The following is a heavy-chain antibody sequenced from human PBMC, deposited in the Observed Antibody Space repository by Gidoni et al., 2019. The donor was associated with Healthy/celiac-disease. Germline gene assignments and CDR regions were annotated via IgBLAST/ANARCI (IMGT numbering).Heavy chain of an antibody. J-gene: IGHJ4*02. Sequence: EVQLVESGGGLVQPGGSLRLSCAASGFTFSSYWMSWVRQAPGKGLEWVANIKQDGSEKYYVDSVKGRFTISRDNAKNSLYLQMNSLRAEDTAVYYCARESSQRGLNLWAWDYWGQGTLVTVSS. CDR2: IKQDGSEK. V-gene: IGHV3-7*03. CDR1: GFTFSSYW. CDR3: ARESSQRGLNLWAWDY. D-gene: IGHD2-21*01.